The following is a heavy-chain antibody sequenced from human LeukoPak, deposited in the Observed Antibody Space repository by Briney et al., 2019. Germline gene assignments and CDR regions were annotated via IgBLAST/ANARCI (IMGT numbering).Heavy chain of an antibody. Sequence: GASVKVSCKASGGTFSSYAISWVRQAPGQGLEWMGGIIPIFGTANYAQKFQGRVTITTDESTSTAYMELSSLRSEDTAVYYCASAGIAARLYYYYYMDVWGKGTTVTVSS. D-gene: IGHD6-6*01. CDR2: IIPIFGTA. V-gene: IGHV1-69*05. CDR1: GGTFSSYA. CDR3: ASAGIAARLYYYYYMDV. J-gene: IGHJ6*03.